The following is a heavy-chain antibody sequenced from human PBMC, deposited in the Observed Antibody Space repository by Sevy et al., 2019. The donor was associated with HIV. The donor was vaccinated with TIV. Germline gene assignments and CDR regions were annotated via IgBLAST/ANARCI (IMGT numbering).Heavy chain of an antibody. Sequence: GGSLRLSCAASGFTFNNYGMHWVRQAPGKGLEWVALIWYDGSKKYYADSVKGRFAISRDNGTNTLYLQMNSLRPEDTAVYYCASGMYYDFWSGRYWGQGTLVTVSS. CDR3: ASGMYYDFWSGRY. D-gene: IGHD3-3*01. CDR2: IWYDGSKK. V-gene: IGHV3-33*08. J-gene: IGHJ4*02. CDR1: GFTFNNYG.